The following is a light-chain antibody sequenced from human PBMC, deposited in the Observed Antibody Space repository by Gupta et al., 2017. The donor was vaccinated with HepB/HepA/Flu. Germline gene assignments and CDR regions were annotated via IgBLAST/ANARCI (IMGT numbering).Light chain of an antibody. CDR3: QAWDSSTAAG. CDR1: KLGDKY. CDR2: QDS. J-gene: IGLJ2*01. V-gene: IGLV3-1*01. Sequence: SYELTQPPSVSVSPGQTASITCSGDKLGDKYACWYQQKPGQSPVLVIYQDSKRPSGIPERFSGSNSGNTATLTISGTQAMDEAYYDCQAWDSSTAAGFCGGPKL.